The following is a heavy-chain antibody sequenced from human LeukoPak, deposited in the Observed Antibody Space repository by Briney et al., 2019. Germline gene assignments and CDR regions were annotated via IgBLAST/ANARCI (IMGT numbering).Heavy chain of an antibody. CDR1: GFTFISYG. V-gene: IGHV3-48*01. CDR2: ISSDSVNI. Sequence: AGGSLRLSCAASGFTFISYGMHWVRQAPGKGLEWVSYISSDSVNIYYADSVKGRFTISRDNAKNSLYLQMNSLRAEDTAVYYCTPQKPYGASPLDCWGQGTLVTVSS. D-gene: IGHD4/OR15-4a*01. CDR3: TPQKPYGASPLDC. J-gene: IGHJ4*02.